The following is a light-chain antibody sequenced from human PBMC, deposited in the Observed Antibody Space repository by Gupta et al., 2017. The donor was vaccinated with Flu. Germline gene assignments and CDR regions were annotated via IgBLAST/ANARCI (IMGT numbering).Light chain of an antibody. CDR2: DSN. CDR3: ATGESSSSFV. J-gene: IGLJ1*01. Sequence: QKTTTSRAGASSSGGYNFVSWYPPHPGQAPKLLIYDSNNRPAGIPDRFSASKSDTSATLTIAGPQEGDEAVYYCATGESSSSFVFGTGTKVTVL. V-gene: IGLV1-51*01. CDR1: SSSGGYNF.